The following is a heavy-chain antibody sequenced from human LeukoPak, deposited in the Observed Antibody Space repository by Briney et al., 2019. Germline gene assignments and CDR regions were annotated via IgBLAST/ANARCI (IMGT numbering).Heavy chain of an antibody. CDR3: ARDMEEVSN. CDR2: ISYDGSNK. CDR1: GFTFSSYR. Sequence: PGGSLRLSCAASGFTFSSYRMHWVRQAPSKGLEWVAVISYDGSNKYYADSVKGRFTISRDNSKNTLYLQMNSLRAEDTAVYYCARDMEEVSNWGQGTLVTVSA. D-gene: IGHD3-3*02. J-gene: IGHJ4*02. V-gene: IGHV3-30-3*01.